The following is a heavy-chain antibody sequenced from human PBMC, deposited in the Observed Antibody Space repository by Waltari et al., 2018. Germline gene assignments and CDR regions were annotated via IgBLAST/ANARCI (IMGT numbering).Heavy chain of an antibody. J-gene: IGHJ5*02. CDR1: GGSFTFFY. Sequence: QVQLQQWGAGLLKPSETLSLTCAVCGGSFTFFYWTWIPQPPGKGLELIGEINPRGTTNYIPSLRIRVSISSDTSKNQFSLKLTSVTAADTAVYYCARADRGPRSGSSATPAWGPWGQGTLVTVSS. CDR3: ARADRGPRSGSSATPAWGP. CDR2: INPRGTT. V-gene: IGHV4-34*01. D-gene: IGHD1-26*01.